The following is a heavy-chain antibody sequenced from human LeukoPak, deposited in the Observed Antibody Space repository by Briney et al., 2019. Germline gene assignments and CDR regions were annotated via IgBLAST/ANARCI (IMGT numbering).Heavy chain of an antibody. CDR1: GFTFSSYG. V-gene: IGHV3-30*18. J-gene: IGHJ5*02. CDR3: AKDDYGDYAGGYNWFDP. D-gene: IGHD4-17*01. Sequence: PGGSLRLSCAASGFTFSSYGMHWVRQAPGKGLEWAAVISYDGSNKYYADSVKGRFTISRDNSKNTLYLQMNSLRAEDTAVYYCAKDDYGDYAGGYNWFDPWGQGTLVTVSS. CDR2: ISYDGSNK.